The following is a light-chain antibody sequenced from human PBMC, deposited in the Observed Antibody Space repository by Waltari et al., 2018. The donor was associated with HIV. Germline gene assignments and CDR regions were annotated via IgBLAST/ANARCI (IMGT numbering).Light chain of an antibody. CDR2: GNS. CDR1: GSNIGETYD. CDR3: QSYDSRLSGSV. V-gene: IGLV1-40*01. J-gene: IGLJ2*01. Sequence: SVLTQPPSVSGAPGQRVTISCSESGSNIGETYDVHWYQHLPGTAPKLLIYGNSNRPAGVPDRFSGSKSGTSASLAITGLQPEDEGDYYCQSYDSRLSGSVFGGGTKLTVL.